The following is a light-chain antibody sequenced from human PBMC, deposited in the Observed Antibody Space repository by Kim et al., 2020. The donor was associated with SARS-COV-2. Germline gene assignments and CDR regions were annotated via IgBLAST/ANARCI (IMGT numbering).Light chain of an antibody. CDR3: HQYNDWPPGDT. CDR2: GAS. J-gene: IGKJ2*01. CDR1: QSVSNK. Sequence: SPGESATLTCRASQSVSNKLAWYQHKPGQPPRLLIYGASTRATGVPARFSGSGSGTDFTLTVSSLQSEDFAVYYCHQYNDWPPGDTFGQGTKL. V-gene: IGKV3-15*01.